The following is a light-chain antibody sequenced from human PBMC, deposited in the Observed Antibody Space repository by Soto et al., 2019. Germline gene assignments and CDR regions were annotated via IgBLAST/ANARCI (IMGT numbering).Light chain of an antibody. J-gene: IGKJ5*01. CDR1: QSVSSSY. CDR3: QQYSQWPT. V-gene: IGKV3-15*01. Sequence: EIVLTQSPGTLSLSPGERATLSCRASQSVSSSYLAWYQQKPGQAPRLLIYDTASRATAIPARFSGSGSGTEFTLTISSLQSEDFAVYYCQQYSQWPTFGQGTRLEIK. CDR2: DTA.